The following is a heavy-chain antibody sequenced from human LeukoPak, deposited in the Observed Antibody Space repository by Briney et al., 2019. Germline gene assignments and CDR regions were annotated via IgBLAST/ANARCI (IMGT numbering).Heavy chain of an antibody. V-gene: IGHV1-69*04. CDR3: AIRDYGGSNDY. CDR2: IIPIFGIA. Sequence: SVKVSCKASGGTFSSYAISWVRQAPGQGLEWMGRIIPIFGIANYAQKFQGRVTITADKSTSTAYMELSSLRSEDTAVYYCAIRDYGGSNDYWGQGTLVTVSS. D-gene: IGHD4-23*01. J-gene: IGHJ4*02. CDR1: GGTFSSYA.